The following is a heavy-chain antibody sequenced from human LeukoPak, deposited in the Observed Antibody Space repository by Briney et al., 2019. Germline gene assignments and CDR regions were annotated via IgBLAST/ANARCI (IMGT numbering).Heavy chain of an antibody. D-gene: IGHD6-19*01. CDR3: ARGGWSLDY. Sequence: PSETLSLTCSVSGDSISSHYWTWIRQPPGKGLEWIGCIHYSGTTNYNPSLKSRITTSLGTSKNQFSLKLNSVTAADTAVYYCARGGWSLDYWGQGTLVTVSS. CDR1: GDSISSHY. J-gene: IGHJ4*02. V-gene: IGHV4-59*11. CDR2: IHYSGTT.